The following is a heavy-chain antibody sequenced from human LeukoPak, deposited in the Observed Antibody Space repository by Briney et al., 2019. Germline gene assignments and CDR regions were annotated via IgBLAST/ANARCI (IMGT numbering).Heavy chain of an antibody. J-gene: IGHJ5*02. Sequence: ASVKVSCKASGYTFTGYYMHWVRQAPGQGLEWMGWINPNSGGTNYAQKFQGRVTMTRDTSASTVYMELSSLRSEDTAVYYCAREGCRSPSCYTAWFDPWGQGTLVTVSS. CDR1: GYTFTGYY. V-gene: IGHV1-2*02. CDR2: INPNSGGT. D-gene: IGHD2-2*02. CDR3: AREGCRSPSCYTAWFDP.